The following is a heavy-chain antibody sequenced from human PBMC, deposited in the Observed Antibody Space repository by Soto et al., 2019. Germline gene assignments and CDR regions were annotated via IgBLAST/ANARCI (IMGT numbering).Heavy chain of an antibody. Sequence: GGSLRLSCAASRFTFTTYAMNWVRQAPGKGLEWVALMSSDGTNEHYADSVRGRFTVSRDNSRNTLFLQMNSLRAEDTAVYFCARGGRYRENYYFGMDVWGQGTTVTVSS. CDR3: ARGGRYRENYYFGMDV. D-gene: IGHD1-26*01. J-gene: IGHJ6*02. V-gene: IGHV3-30-3*01. CDR2: MSSDGTNE. CDR1: RFTFTTYA.